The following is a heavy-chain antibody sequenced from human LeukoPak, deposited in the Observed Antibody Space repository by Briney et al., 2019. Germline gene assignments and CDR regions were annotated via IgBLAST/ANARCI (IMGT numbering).Heavy chain of an antibody. D-gene: IGHD6-13*01. V-gene: IGHV3-48*04. CDR2: ISSSSSTI. Sequence: QPGGSLRLSCAASGFTFSSYSMNWVRQAPGKGLEWVSYISSSSSTIYYADSVKGRFTISRDNAKNSLYLQMNSLRAEDTAVYYCARGEDSSSWNDAFDIWGQGTMVTVSS. CDR3: ARGEDSSSWNDAFDI. CDR1: GFTFSSYS. J-gene: IGHJ3*02.